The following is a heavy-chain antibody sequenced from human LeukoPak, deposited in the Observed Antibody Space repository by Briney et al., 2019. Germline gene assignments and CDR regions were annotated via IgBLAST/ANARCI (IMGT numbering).Heavy chain of an antibody. CDR1: GFTFDDYA. J-gene: IGHJ4*02. D-gene: IGHD6-19*01. Sequence: GGSLRLSCAASGFTFDDYAMHWVRQAPGKGLEWVSGISWNSGSIGYADSVKGRFTISRDNAKNSLYLQMNSLRAEDTALYYCARGAAVAGGYYYFDYWGQGTLVTVSS. CDR3: ARGAAVAGGYYYFDY. V-gene: IGHV3-9*01. CDR2: ISWNSGSI.